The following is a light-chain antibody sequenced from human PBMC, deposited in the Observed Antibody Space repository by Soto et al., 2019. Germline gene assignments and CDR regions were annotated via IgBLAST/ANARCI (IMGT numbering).Light chain of an antibody. J-gene: IGLJ3*02. CDR2: SNN. Sequence: QSVLTQPPSASGTPGQRVTICCSRSSSNIGSNTVNWYQQLPGTAPKLLIYSNNQRPSGVPDRFSGSKSGTSASLAISGLQSEDEADYYCAAWDDSLNGWVFGGGTKLTVL. CDR1: SSNIGSNT. CDR3: AAWDDSLNGWV. V-gene: IGLV1-44*01.